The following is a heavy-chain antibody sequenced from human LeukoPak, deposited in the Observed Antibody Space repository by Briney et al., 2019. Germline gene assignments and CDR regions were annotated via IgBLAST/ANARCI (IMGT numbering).Heavy chain of an antibody. CDR1: GASISSYY. CDR3: ARNPITLVRGGNWFDP. Sequence: SETLSLTCTVSGASISSYYWSWIRQPPGRGLEWIGYIYYTGSTTYNPSLNSRVTISVDMSKNQFSLKLNSVTAADTAVYYCARNPITLVRGGNWFDPWGQGTLVTVFS. J-gene: IGHJ5*02. V-gene: IGHV4-59*01. CDR2: IYYTGST. D-gene: IGHD3-10*01.